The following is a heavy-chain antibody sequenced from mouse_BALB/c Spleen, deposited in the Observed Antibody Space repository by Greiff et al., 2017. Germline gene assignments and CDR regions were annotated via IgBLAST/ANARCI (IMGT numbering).Heavy chain of an antibody. CDR1: GFTFSDYY. Sequence: EVKLMESGGGLVKPGGSLKLSCAASGFTFSDYYMYWVRQTPEKRLEWVATISDGGSYTYYPDSVKGRFTISRDNAKNNLYLQMSSLKSEDTAMYYCARELTGTFMDYWGQGTSVTVSS. D-gene: IGHD4-1*01. V-gene: IGHV5-4*02. CDR3: ARELTGTFMDY. J-gene: IGHJ4*01. CDR2: ISDGGSYT.